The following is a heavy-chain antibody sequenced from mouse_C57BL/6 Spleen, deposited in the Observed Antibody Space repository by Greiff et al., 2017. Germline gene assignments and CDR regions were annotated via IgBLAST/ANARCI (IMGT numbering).Heavy chain of an antibody. J-gene: IGHJ4*01. CDR2: ISDGGSYT. V-gene: IGHV5-4*01. Sequence: DVQLVESGGGLVKPGGSLKLSCAASGFTFSSYAMSWVRQTPEKRLEWVATISDGGSYTYYPANVKGRFTISRANAKNNLYLQMSHLKSEDTAMYYCARDRNHYAMDYWGQGTSVTVSS. CDR1: GFTFSSYA. CDR3: ARDRNHYAMDY.